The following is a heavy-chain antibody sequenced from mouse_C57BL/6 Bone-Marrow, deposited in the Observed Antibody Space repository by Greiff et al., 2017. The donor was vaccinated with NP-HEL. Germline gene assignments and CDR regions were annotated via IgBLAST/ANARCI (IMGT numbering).Heavy chain of an antibody. CDR2: IYPRSGNT. J-gene: IGHJ4*01. Sequence: VQLQQSGAELARPGASVKLSCKASGYTFTSYGISWVKQRTGQGLEWIGEIYPRSGNTYYNEKFKGKATLTADKSSSTAYMELRSLTSEDSAVYFCASYDYDGGGYAMDYWGQGTSVTVSS. V-gene: IGHV1-81*01. CDR3: ASYDYDGGGYAMDY. D-gene: IGHD2-4*01. CDR1: GYTFTSYG.